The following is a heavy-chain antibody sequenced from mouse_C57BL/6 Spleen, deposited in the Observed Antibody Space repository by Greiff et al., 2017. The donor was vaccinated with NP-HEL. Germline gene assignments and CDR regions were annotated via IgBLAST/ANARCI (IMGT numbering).Heavy chain of an antibody. CDR2: INPSNGGT. Sequence: QVQLQQPGTELVKPWASVKLSCKASGYTFTSYWMHWLKQRPGQGLEWIGNINPSNGGTNYTEKFNCTATLTVDKSSSTASMQLSSLTSEDSAVYYCAREGSYYSNYVFAYWGQGTLVTVAA. CDR1: GYTFTSYW. V-gene: IGHV1-53*01. CDR3: AREGSYYSNYVFAY. J-gene: IGHJ3*01. D-gene: IGHD2-5*01.